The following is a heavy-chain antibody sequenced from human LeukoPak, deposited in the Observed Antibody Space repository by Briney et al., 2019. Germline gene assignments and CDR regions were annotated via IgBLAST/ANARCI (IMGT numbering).Heavy chain of an antibody. D-gene: IGHD1-14*01. CDR2: ISYDANIGSNK. V-gene: IGHV3-30-3*01. Sequence: GGSLRLSCATSGFTFSRYAMHWVRQAPGKGLEWVALISYDANIGSNKYYADSVKGRFTISRDNSKNTLYLQMSSLRVEDTALYYCTRDTFGTDDYWGQGTLVTVSS. J-gene: IGHJ4*02. CDR3: TRDTFGTDDY. CDR1: GFTFSRYA.